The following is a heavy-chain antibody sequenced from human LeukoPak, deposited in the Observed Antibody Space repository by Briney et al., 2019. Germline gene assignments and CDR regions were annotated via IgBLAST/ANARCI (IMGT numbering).Heavy chain of an antibody. CDR3: ASQGSGYYRAFDY. D-gene: IGHD3-22*01. CDR1: GFTFSSYT. CDR2: ISSSSSPI. V-gene: IGHV3-48*01. J-gene: IGHJ4*02. Sequence: GGSLRLSCAASGFTFSSYTMSWVRQAPGKGLEWISSISSSSSPIYYADSVKGRFTISRDNSKNTLCLQMNSLRAEGTAVYYCASQGSGYYRAFDYWGQGTLVAVSS.